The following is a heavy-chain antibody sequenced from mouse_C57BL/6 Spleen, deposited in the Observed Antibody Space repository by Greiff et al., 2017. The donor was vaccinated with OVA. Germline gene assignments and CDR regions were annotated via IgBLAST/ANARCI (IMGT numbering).Heavy chain of an antibody. Sequence: EVQLQQSGAELVKPGASVKLSCTASGFNIKDYYMHWVKQRTEQGLEWIGRIDPEDGETKYASKFQGKATITADTSSNTAYLQLSSLTSEDTAVYYCAIHWDVGGDWGQGTTLTVSS. J-gene: IGHJ2*01. CDR2: IDPEDGET. D-gene: IGHD4-1*01. V-gene: IGHV14-2*01. CDR3: AIHWDVGGD. CDR1: GFNIKDYY.